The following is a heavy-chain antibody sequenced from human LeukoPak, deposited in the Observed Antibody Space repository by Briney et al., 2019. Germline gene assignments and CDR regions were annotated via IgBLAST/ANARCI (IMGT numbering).Heavy chain of an antibody. V-gene: IGHV1-69*04. Sequence: ASVKVSCKASGGTFSSYAIIWVRQAPGQGLEWMGRIIPILGIANYAQKFQGRVTITADKSTSTAYMELSSLRSEDTAVYYCARRFSSSWYEDYWGQGTLVTVSS. CDR3: ARRFSSSWYEDY. J-gene: IGHJ4*02. CDR1: GGTFSSYA. CDR2: IIPILGIA. D-gene: IGHD6-13*01.